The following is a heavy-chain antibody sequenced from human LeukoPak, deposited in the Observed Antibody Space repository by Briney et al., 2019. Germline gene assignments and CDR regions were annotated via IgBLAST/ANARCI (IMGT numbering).Heavy chain of an antibody. CDR3: ARGGWEESDYYYYYMDV. V-gene: IGHV4-59*01. CDR2: MYYSGSP. CDR1: GGSISSYY. Sequence: SETLSLTCTVSGGSISSYYWSWIRQPPGKGLEWIGYMYYSGSPNYNPSLESRGTISVDTSKNQFSLKLTSVTAEDTAVYYCARGGWEESDYYYYYMDVWGKGTTVTISS. D-gene: IGHD1-26*01. J-gene: IGHJ6*03.